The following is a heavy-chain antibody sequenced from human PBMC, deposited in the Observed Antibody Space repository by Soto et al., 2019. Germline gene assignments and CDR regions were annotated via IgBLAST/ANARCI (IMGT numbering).Heavy chain of an antibody. Sequence: SETLSLTCAVYGGSFRNYYWTWIRQPPGKGLEWIGEINHSGSTNYTPSLKSRVTISVDASKNQFSLKLSSVTAADTAVYYCAKNYGNAFDIWGQGTMVTVSS. D-gene: IGHD3-10*01. CDR1: GGSFRNYY. CDR2: INHSGST. CDR3: AKNYGNAFDI. V-gene: IGHV4-34*01. J-gene: IGHJ3*02.